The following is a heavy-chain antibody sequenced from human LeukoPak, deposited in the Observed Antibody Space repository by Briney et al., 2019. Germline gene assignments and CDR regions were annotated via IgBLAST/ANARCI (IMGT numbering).Heavy chain of an antibody. D-gene: IGHD2-15*01. CDR2: ISGSGGGT. CDR3: ARDEMVLAAKYYYYGMDV. J-gene: IGHJ6*01. Sequence: GGSLRLSCAASGFTFSSYAMSWVRQAPEKGLEWVSTISGSGGGTYYADSVKGRFTISRDDSKNTLSLQMNSLRAEDTAVYYCARDEMVLAAKYYYYGMDVWGQGTTVTVSS. CDR1: GFTFSSYA. V-gene: IGHV3-23*01.